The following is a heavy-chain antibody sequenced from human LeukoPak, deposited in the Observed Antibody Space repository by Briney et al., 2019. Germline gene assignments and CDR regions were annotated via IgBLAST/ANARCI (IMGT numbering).Heavy chain of an antibody. CDR2: ISGSGGSR. CDR3: ATGAYGPEAY. J-gene: IGHJ4*02. D-gene: IGHD3-10*01. CDR1: GFTFSSYV. Sequence: GGSLRLSCAASGFTFSSYVMSWVRQAPGKGLEWVSAISGSGGSRYYADSVKGRFTISRDNSKNTLSLQMNSLRAEDTAVYFCATGAYGPEAYWGQGTLVTVSS. V-gene: IGHV3-23*01.